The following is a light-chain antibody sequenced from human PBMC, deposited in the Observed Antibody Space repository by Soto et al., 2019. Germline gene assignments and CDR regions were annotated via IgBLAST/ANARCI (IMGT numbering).Light chain of an antibody. CDR2: ENN. J-gene: IGLJ1*01. Sequence: QSVLTQPPSVSAAPGHKVTIFCSGSSSNIGNNYVSWYQQLPGTAPKLLIYENNKRPSGIPDRFSGSKSGTSATLGITGLQTGDEADYYCGTWDSSLSAGVFGTGTKVTVL. V-gene: IGLV1-51*02. CDR1: SSNIGNNY. CDR3: GTWDSSLSAGV.